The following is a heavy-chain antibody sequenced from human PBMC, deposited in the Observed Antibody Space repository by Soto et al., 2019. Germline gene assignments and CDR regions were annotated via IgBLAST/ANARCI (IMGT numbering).Heavy chain of an antibody. CDR3: ARHTQWPIDY. V-gene: IGHV4-39*01. J-gene: IGHJ4*02. CDR1: GGSISSSSYY. Sequence: SETLSLTCTVSGGSISSSSYYWGWIRQPPGKGLEWIGSIYYSGSTYYNPSLKSRVTISVDTSKNQFSLKLSSVTAADTAVYYCARHTQWPIDYWGQGTLVTVSS. CDR2: IYYSGST. D-gene: IGHD6-19*01.